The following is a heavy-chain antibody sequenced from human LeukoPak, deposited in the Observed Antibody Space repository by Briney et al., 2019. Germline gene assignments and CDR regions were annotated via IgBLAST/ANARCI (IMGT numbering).Heavy chain of an antibody. J-gene: IGHJ4*02. CDR2: IIPIFGTA. CDR3: ASTSGIAARTTYFDY. CDR1: GGTFSSYA. V-gene: IGHV1-69*05. Sequence: ASVKVSCKSSGGTFSSYAISWVRQAPGQGLEWMGGIIPIFGTAHYSQKFQGRVTIATDESTSTAYMELSSLRSEDTAVCYCASTSGIAARTTYFDYWGQGTLVTVSS. D-gene: IGHD6-13*01.